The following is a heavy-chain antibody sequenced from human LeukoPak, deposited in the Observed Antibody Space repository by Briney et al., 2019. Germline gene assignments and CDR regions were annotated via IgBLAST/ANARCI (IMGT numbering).Heavy chain of an antibody. J-gene: IGHJ4*02. CDR1: GFAFSTYS. CDR2: ISSSSSYI. V-gene: IGHV3-21*01. D-gene: IGHD1-26*01. Sequence: GGSLRLSCAASGFAFSTYSMDWVRQAPGKGLEWVSSISSSSSYIYYADSVKGRFTISRDNAKNSLYLQMNSLRAEDTAVYYCAMEGYSGNYPAYWGQGTLVTVSS. CDR3: AMEGYSGNYPAY.